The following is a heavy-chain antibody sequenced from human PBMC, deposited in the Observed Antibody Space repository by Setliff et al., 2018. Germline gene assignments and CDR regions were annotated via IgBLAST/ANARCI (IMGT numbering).Heavy chain of an antibody. D-gene: IGHD3-10*01. V-gene: IGHV1-69*10. CDR2: IIPILGIA. Sequence: GASVKVSCKASGGTFSSYAISWVRQAPGQGLEWMGGIIPILGIANYAQKLQGRVTMTTDTSTSTAYMELSSLRSEDTAVYYCAGSITMVRGGGMDVWGQGTTVTVSS. CDR3: AGSITMVRGGGMDV. CDR1: GGTFSSYA. J-gene: IGHJ6*02.